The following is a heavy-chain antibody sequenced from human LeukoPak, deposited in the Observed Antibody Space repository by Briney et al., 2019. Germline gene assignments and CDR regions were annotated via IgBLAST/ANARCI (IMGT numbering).Heavy chain of an antibody. CDR2: IYPGDSDT. V-gene: IGHV5-51*01. CDR1: GYSFTSYW. Sequence: RGESLKISCKGSGYSFTSYWIGWVRQMPGKGLEWMGIIYPGDSDTRYGPSFQGQVTFSADKSITTAYLQWSSLKASDTAIYYCARPAYSGSYAAAFGIWGQGTMVTVSS. D-gene: IGHD1-26*01. CDR3: ARPAYSGSYAAAFGI. J-gene: IGHJ3*02.